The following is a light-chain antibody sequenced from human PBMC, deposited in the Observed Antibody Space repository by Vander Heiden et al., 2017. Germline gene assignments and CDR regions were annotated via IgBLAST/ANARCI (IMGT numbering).Light chain of an antibody. CDR3: QHRSNWT. J-gene: IGKJ1*01. Sequence: EIVLTQSPATLSLSPGERATLSCRASQSVSSYLAWYQQKPGQAPRLLIYDASNRDTGIQDRFSGSGSGTDFTLTSSRRETEDFEVYYNQHRSNWTFGQGTKVEIK. CDR2: DAS. CDR1: QSVSSY. V-gene: IGKV3-11*01.